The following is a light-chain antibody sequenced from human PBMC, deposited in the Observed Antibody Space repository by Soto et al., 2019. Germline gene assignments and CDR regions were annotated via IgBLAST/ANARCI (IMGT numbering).Light chain of an antibody. V-gene: IGLV8-61*01. J-gene: IGLJ3*02. CDR2: STN. CDR1: SGSVSTSYY. CDR3: VLYMGSGVGV. Sequence: QAVVTQEPSFSVSPGRTVTLTCGLSSGSVSTSYYPSWYQQTPGQAPRTLIYSTNTRSSGVPDRFSGSILGNKAVLTITGAQADDESDYYCVLYMGSGVGVFGGGTKLTVL.